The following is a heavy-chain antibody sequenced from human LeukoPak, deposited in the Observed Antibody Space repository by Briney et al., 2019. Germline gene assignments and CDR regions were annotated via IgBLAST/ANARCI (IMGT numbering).Heavy chain of an antibody. Sequence: GGSLRLSCAASGFTFSSYTMHWVRQAPGKGLEWVAVISYDGSDKYYADSVKGRFTISRDDSKNTLYLQMNSLRAEDTAVYYCAREGYSNRWFDPWGQGTLVTVSS. CDR1: GFTFSSYT. V-gene: IGHV3-30*01. CDR3: AREGYSNRWFDP. J-gene: IGHJ5*02. CDR2: ISYDGSDK. D-gene: IGHD4-11*01.